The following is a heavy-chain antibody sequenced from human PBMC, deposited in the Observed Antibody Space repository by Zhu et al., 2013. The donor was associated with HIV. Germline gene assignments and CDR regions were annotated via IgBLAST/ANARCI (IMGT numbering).Heavy chain of an antibody. J-gene: IGHJ4*02. CDR2: IIPIFGTP. D-gene: IGHD1-26*01. CDR1: GDTFSSYA. V-gene: IGHV1-69*06. Sequence: QVQLVQSGAEVKKPGSSVKVSCKASGDTFSSYAISWVRQAPGQGLEWMGGIIPIFGTPNYAQKFQGRVTITADKSTSTAYMELSSLRSEDTAVYYCARSLSYASPFDYWGQGTLVTVSS. CDR3: ARSLSYASPFDY.